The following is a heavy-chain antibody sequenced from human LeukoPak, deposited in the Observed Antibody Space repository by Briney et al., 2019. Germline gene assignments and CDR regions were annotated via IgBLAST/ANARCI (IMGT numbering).Heavy chain of an antibody. J-gene: IGHJ4*02. CDR3: ASGNCTNGVCYRNLNY. D-gene: IGHD2-8*01. CDR1: GGSISSSSYY. CDR2: IYYSGST. Sequence: PSETLSLTCTVSGGSISSSSYYWGWIRQPPWKGLEWIGSIYYSGSTYYNPSLKSRVTISVDTSKNQFSLKLSSVTAADTAVYYCASGNCTNGVCYRNLNYWGQGTLDTVSS. V-gene: IGHV4-39*01.